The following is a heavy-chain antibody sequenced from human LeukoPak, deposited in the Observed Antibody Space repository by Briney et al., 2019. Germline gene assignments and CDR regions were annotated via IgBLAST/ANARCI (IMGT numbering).Heavy chain of an antibody. CDR1: GITFSDHY. CDR3: ARGHYDFWSGPEYDY. Sequence: GSLRLSCAASGITFSDHYMSWIRQPPGKGLEWIGYIYYSGSTNYNPSLKSRVTISVDTSKNQFSLKLSSVTAADTAVYYCARGHYDFWSGPEYDYWGQGTLVTVSS. V-gene: IGHV4-59*11. J-gene: IGHJ4*02. CDR2: IYYSGST. D-gene: IGHD3-3*01.